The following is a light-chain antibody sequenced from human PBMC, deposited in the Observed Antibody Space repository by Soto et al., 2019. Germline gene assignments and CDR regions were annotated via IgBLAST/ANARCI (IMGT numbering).Light chain of an antibody. CDR3: SSYTSGSSHYV. Sequence: QSVLTQPASVSGSPGQSITISCTGTSSDVGAYYSVSWYQHHPGKAPKLIIYGVTNRPSGVSNRFSGSKSGNTASLTISGLQAEDEADYHCSSYTSGSSHYVFGTGTKGHRP. CDR1: SSDVGAYYS. CDR2: GVT. J-gene: IGLJ1*01. V-gene: IGLV2-14*01.